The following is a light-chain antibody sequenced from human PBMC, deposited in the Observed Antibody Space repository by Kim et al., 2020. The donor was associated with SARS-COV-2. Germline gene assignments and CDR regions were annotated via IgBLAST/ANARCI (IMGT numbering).Light chain of an antibody. V-gene: IGLV2-14*01. CDR3: SSYTSSSTWV. Sequence: QSASVSGSPGQSITISCTGTSSDVGCYNYVSWYQQHPGKAPKLMIYDVSKRPSGVSNRFSGSKSGNTDSLTISGLQAEDEADYYCSSYTSSSTWVFGGGTQMTVL. CDR2: DVS. J-gene: IGLJ3*02. CDR1: SSDVGCYNY.